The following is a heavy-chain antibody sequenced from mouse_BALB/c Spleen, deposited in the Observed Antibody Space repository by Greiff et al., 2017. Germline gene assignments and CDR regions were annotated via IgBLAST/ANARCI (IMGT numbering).Heavy chain of an antibody. CDR3: ARDNRYGSPWFAY. CDR1: GFTFSSYG. CDR2: INSNGGST. J-gene: IGHJ3*01. V-gene: IGHV5-6-3*01. D-gene: IGHD2-1*01. Sequence: EVHLVESGGGLVQPGGSLKLSCAASGFTFSSYGMSWVRQTPDKRLELVATINSNGGSTYYPDSVKGRFTISRDNAKNTLYLQMSSLKSEDTAMYYCARDNRYGSPWFAYWGQGTLVTVSA.